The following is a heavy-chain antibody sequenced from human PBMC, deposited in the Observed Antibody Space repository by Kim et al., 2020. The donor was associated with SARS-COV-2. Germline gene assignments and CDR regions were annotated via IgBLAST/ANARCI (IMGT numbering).Heavy chain of an antibody. J-gene: IGHJ5*01. CDR1: GFPFSDYY. D-gene: IGHD6-13*01. Sequence: GGSLRLSCAASGFPFSDYYMSWIRQAPGKGLEWISYISNSGTTIYYADSVKGRFTISRDNAKNSLYLQIDSLRAEDTAVYYCARERSSSWFDYWCQGTLVTVSS. V-gene: IGHV3-11*01. CDR3: ARERSSSWFDY. CDR2: ISNSGTTI.